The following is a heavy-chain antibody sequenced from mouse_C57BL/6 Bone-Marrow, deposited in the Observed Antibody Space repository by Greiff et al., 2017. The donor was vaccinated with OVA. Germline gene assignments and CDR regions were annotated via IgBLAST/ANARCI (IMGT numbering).Heavy chain of an antibody. Sequence: QVQLQQPGAELVKPGASVKMSCKASGYTFTSYWITWVKQRPGQGLEWIGDIYPGSGSTNYNEKFKSKATLTVDTSSSTAYMQLSSLTSEDSAVYYCARGRYGSSYFYWYFDVWGTGTTVTVSS. CDR1: GYTFTSYW. CDR3: ARGRYGSSYFYWYFDV. J-gene: IGHJ1*03. V-gene: IGHV1-55*01. D-gene: IGHD1-1*01. CDR2: IYPGSGST.